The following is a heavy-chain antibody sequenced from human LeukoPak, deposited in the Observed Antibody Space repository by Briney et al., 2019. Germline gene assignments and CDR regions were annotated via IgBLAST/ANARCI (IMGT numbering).Heavy chain of an antibody. CDR2: IIPIFGTA. D-gene: IGHD2-21*01. CDR3: ARGPLGDPAHFDY. Sequence: ASVKVSCKASGGTFSSYAISWVRQAPGQRLEWMGGIIPIFGTANYAQKIQGRVTITADESQSTAYMELSSLRYGDTAVYYCARGPLGDPAHFDYWGQGTLVTVSS. J-gene: IGHJ4*02. V-gene: IGHV1-69*13. CDR1: GGTFSSYA.